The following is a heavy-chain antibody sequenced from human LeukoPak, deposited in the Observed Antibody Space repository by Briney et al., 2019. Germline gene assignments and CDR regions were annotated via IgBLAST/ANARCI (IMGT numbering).Heavy chain of an antibody. V-gene: IGHV4-34*01. CDR3: ARGGSNSGWSLTRELRY. Sequence: SETLSLTCTVYGGSFSGYYWSWIRQPPGKGLEWIGEINHSGSTNYNPSLKSRVTISVDTSKNQFSLKLSSVTAADTAVYYCARGGSNSGWSLTRELRYWGQGTLVTVSS. CDR2: INHSGST. D-gene: IGHD6-19*01. J-gene: IGHJ4*02. CDR1: GGSFSGYY.